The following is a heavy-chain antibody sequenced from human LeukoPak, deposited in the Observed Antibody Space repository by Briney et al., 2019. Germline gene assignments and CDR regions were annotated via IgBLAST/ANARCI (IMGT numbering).Heavy chain of an antibody. CDR1: GFTFSSYW. Sequence: GGSLRLSCAASGFTFSSYWMHWVRQAPGKGLVWVSRINTDGSSTSYADSVKGRFTISRDNAKNTLYLQMNSLRAEDTAVYYCARGVPDAIGYFQHWGQGTLVTVSS. CDR2: INTDGSST. V-gene: IGHV3-74*01. CDR3: ARGVPDAIGYFQH. J-gene: IGHJ1*01. D-gene: IGHD2-2*01.